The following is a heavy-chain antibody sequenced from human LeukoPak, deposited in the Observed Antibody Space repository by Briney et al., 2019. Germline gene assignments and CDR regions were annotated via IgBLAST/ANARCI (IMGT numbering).Heavy chain of an antibody. D-gene: IGHD1-26*01. Sequence: GGSLRLSCVASGFTFSSNWMHWVRQAPGKGLVWVSRINSDGSSTSYADSVKGRFTISRDNAKSTLYLQMNSLRAEDTAVYFCASPGATSKFDYWGQGTQVTVSS. CDR1: GFTFSSNW. CDR3: ASPGATSKFDY. J-gene: IGHJ4*02. V-gene: IGHV3-74*01. CDR2: INSDGSST.